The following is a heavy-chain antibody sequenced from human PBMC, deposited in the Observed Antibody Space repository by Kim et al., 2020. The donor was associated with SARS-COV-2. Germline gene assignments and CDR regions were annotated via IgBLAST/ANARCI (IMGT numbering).Heavy chain of an antibody. D-gene: IGHD1-1*01. V-gene: IGHV3-23*01. CDR1: GFTFSSYA. CDR2: ISAGGIST. CDR3: AKNVPRNAFDI. J-gene: IGHJ3*02. Sequence: GGSLRLSCAGSGFTFSSYAMGWVRQTPGKGLEWVSSISAGGISTYYADSVKGRFTISRDNSKNTLYLQMNSLRAEDTAVYYCAKNVPRNAFDIWGQGTMVTVSS.